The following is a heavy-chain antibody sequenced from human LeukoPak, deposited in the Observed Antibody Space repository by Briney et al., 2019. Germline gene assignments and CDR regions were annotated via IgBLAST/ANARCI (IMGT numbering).Heavy chain of an antibody. CDR3: SLYGDYFDY. V-gene: IGHV5-10-1*01. Sequence: GESLKISCKGSGYSFTSYWISWVRQMPGKGLEWMGWIDPSDSYTNYSPSFQGHVTISADKSISTAYLQWSSLKASDTAMYYCSLYGDYFDYWGQGTLVTVSS. CDR1: GYSFTSYW. D-gene: IGHD4-17*01. CDR2: IDPSDSYT. J-gene: IGHJ4*02.